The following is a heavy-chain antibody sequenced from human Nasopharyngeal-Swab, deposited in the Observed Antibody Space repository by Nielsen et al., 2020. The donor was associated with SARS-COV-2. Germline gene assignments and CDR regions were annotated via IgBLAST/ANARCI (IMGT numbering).Heavy chain of an antibody. CDR3: AKAAGLGDYVWGSYRYGYYFGS. J-gene: IGHJ4*02. D-gene: IGHD3-16*02. CDR2: ISGSGGST. Sequence: GGSLRLSCAASGFTFSSYAMSWVRQAPGKGLEWVSAISGSGGSTYYADSVKGRFTISRDNSKNTMCLQMNSLRAEDTAVYYCAKAAGLGDYVWGSYRYGYYFGSWGQGTLVTVSS. CDR1: GFTFSSYA. V-gene: IGHV3-23*01.